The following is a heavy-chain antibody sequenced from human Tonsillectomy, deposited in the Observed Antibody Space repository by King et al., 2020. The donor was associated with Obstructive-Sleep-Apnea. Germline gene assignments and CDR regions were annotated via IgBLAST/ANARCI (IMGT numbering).Heavy chain of an antibody. CDR1: GYTFTSYY. CDR3: ARDPIPVSGYSSLYYYGMDV. V-gene: IGHV1-46*01. J-gene: IGHJ6*02. Sequence: QLVQSGAEVKKPGASVKVSCKASGYTFTSYYMHWVRQAPGQGLEWMGIINPSGGSTSYAQKFQGRVTMTRDTSTSTVYMELSSLRSEDTAVYYCARDPIPVSGYSSLYYYGMDVWGQGTTVTVSS. CDR2: INPSGGST. D-gene: IGHD3-3*01.